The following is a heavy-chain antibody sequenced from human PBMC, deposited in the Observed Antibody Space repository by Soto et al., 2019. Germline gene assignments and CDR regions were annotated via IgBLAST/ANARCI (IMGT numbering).Heavy chain of an antibody. D-gene: IGHD5-12*01. CDR3: ARDQGHIVATTTPPDY. CDR2: ISYDGSNK. V-gene: IGHV3-30-3*01. Sequence: GGSLRLSCAASGLTFSSYAMHWVRQAPGKGLEWVAVISYDGSNKYYADSVKGRFTISRDNSKNTLYLQMNSLRAEDTAVYYCARDQGHIVATTTPPDYWGQGTLVTVSS. CDR1: GLTFSSYA. J-gene: IGHJ4*02.